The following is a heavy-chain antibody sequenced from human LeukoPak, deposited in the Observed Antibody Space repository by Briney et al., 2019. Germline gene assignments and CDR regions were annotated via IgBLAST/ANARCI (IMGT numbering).Heavy chain of an antibody. V-gene: IGHV3-64*04. CDR2: ISSNGGST. D-gene: IGHD6-13*01. Sequence: GGSLRLSCSASGFTFSSYAMHWVRQAPGKGLEYVSAISSNGGSTYYADSVKGRFTISRDNSKNTLFLQMNSLRAEDTAVYYCAKDRSSSSWFDGYDIWGQGTMVTVSS. J-gene: IGHJ3*02. CDR3: AKDRSSSSWFDGYDI. CDR1: GFTFSSYA.